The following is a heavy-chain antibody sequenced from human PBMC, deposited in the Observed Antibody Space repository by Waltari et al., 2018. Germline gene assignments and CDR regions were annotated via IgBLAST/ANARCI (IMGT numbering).Heavy chain of an antibody. V-gene: IGHV3-21*03. Sequence: EVQLVESGGGLVKPGGSLRLSCAASGFAITTVGLSWVRQAPGKGLEWVSSITDVGAYLYYADSVRGRFTVSIDNAKNSLHLQMNNLRAEDTGVYYCARALTTPNDFWGQGTLVTVSS. CDR2: ITDVGAYL. D-gene: IGHD4-17*01. CDR3: ARALTTPNDF. J-gene: IGHJ4*02. CDR1: GFAITTVG.